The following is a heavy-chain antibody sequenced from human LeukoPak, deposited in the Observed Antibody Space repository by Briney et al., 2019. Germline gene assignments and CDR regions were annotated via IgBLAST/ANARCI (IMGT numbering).Heavy chain of an antibody. J-gene: IGHJ4*02. Sequence: PGGSLRLSCSTSGFTFSGFRMNWLRQAPGTGLEHVAWISSLDSTTYYAYSVVGRFTISRDNDKDLLFLQMDSLREDDTAIYYCARDPHAGIFDSWGQGTLVTVSS. CDR3: ARDPHAGIFDS. CDR2: ISSLDSTT. V-gene: IGHV3-48*02. CDR1: GFTFSGFR.